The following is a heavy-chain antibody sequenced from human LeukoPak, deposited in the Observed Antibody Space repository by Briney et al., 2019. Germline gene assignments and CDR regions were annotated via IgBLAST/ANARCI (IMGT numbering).Heavy chain of an antibody. D-gene: IGHD5-18*01. CDR2: IYPGDSDT. CDR3: ARLYTAGLGDAFDI. V-gene: IGHV5-51*01. CDR1: GYSFTGYW. J-gene: IGHJ3*02. Sequence: GESLKISCKGSGYSFTGYWSGGGRQMPGKGLEWRGIIYPGDSDTSYSPSFQGQVTISADKSISTAYLQCSSLKTSDTAMYYCARLYTAGLGDAFDIWGQGTMVTVSS.